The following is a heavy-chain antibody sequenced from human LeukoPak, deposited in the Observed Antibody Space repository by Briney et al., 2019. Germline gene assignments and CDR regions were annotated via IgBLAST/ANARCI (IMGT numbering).Heavy chain of an antibody. D-gene: IGHD3-9*01. J-gene: IGHJ4*02. CDR2: IKQDGSEK. Sequence: GGSLRLSCAASGFTFSSYWMSWVRQAPGKGLEWVANIKQDGSEKYYVDSVKGRCTISRDNAKNSLSLQLNSLRAEDTAVYYCARALRSCDWSAVNDYWGQGTLVTVSS. V-gene: IGHV3-7*01. CDR1: GFTFSSYW. CDR3: ARALRSCDWSAVNDY.